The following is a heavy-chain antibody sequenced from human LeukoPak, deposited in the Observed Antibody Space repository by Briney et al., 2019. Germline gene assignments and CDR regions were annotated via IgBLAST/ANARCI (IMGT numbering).Heavy chain of an antibody. D-gene: IGHD6-13*01. J-gene: IGHJ5*02. CDR2: LTGDGST. V-gene: IGHV3-23*01. CDR1: GLTISNYA. Sequence: PGGSLRLSCAASGLTISNYAMMWVRQAPGKGLEWVSTLTGDGSTFYAASVRGRFTFFRDDSKSTLFLQMNSLAAEDTAVYYCSKGRASGLVDWFDPWGQGTLVPVSS. CDR3: SKGRASGLVDWFDP.